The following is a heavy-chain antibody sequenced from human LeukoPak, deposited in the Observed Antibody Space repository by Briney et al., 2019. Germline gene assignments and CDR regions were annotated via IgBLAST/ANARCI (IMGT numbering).Heavy chain of an antibody. J-gene: IGHJ5*02. CDR2: IYYSGST. V-gene: IGHV4-59*08. Sequence: SETLSLTCTVSGGSISSYYWSWIRQPPGKGLEWIGYIYYSGSTNYNPSLKSRVTISVDTSKNQFSLKLSSVTAADTAVYYCARQAAAGAWFDPWGQGTLVTVSS. CDR3: ARQAAAGAWFDP. CDR1: GGSISSYY. D-gene: IGHD6-13*01.